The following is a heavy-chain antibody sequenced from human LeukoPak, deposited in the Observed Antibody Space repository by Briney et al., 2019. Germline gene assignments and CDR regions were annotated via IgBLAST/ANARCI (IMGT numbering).Heavy chain of an antibody. J-gene: IGHJ5*02. CDR1: GFTFSNAW. CDR2: IKSKTDGGTT. CDR3: TTGGHNLVVTAIGADNWFDP. Sequence: PGGSLRLSCAASGFTFSNAWMSWVRQAPGKGLEWVGRIKSKTDGGTTDDAAPVKGRFTSSRDESKNTLYLQINSLKTEATALYYCTTGGHNLVVTAIGADNWFDPWGQGTLVTVSS. D-gene: IGHD2-21*02. V-gene: IGHV3-15*01.